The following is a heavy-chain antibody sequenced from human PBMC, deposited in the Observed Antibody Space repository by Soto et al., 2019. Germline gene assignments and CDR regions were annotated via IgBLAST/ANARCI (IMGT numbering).Heavy chain of an antibody. CDR3: ARGAVTAILDDAFDI. Sequence: PGESLKISRKGSGYSFTSYWISWVRQMPGKGLEWMGRIDPSDSYTNYSPSFQGHVTISADKSISTAYLQWSSLKASDTAMYYWARGAVTAILDDAFDIWGQGTMVTVSS. D-gene: IGHD2-21*02. CDR2: IDPSDSYT. CDR1: GYSFTSYW. J-gene: IGHJ3*02. V-gene: IGHV5-10-1*01.